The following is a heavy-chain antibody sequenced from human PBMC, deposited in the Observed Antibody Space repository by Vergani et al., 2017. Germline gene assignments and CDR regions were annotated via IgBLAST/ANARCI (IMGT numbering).Heavy chain of an antibody. D-gene: IGHD6-19*01. CDR1: GGTFSSYA. J-gene: IGHJ4*02. CDR2: ISGSGGST. V-gene: IGHV3-23*04. Sequence: VQLVQSGAEVKKPGSSVKVSCKASGGTFSSYAMSWVRQAPGKGLEWVSAISGSGGSTYYADSVKGRFTISRDNSKNTLYLQMNSLRAEDTALYYCAKDKSVFGGWGQDPVLGVWYFDYWGQGTLVTVSS. CDR3: AKDKSVFGGWGQDPVLGVWYFDY.